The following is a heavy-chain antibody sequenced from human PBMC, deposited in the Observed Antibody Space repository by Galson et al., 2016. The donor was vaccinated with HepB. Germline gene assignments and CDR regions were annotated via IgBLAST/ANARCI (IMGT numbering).Heavy chain of an antibody. CDR1: GFTFSNYA. D-gene: IGHD3-22*01. CDR2: ISESGGTT. V-gene: IGHV3-23*01. Sequence: SLRLSCAASGFTFSNYAMSWVRQAPGKGLEWVSGISESGGTTYDTDSLKGRFTISRDNSRNMLFLQLTSMRAEDTAVNYCAKDRYDSSGASYDYGGQGTLVTVSS. CDR3: AKDRYDSSGASYDY. J-gene: IGHJ4*02.